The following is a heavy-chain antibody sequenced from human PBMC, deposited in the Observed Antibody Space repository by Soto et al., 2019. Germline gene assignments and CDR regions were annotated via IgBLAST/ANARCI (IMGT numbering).Heavy chain of an antibody. J-gene: IGHJ6*02. Sequence: SETLSLTCAVYGGSFSGYYWSWIRQPPGKGLEWIGEINHSGSTNYNPSLKSRVTISVDTSKNQFSLKLSSMTAADTAVYYCARFYSSSRGNYYYGMDVWGQGTTVTVSS. V-gene: IGHV4-34*01. CDR3: ARFYSSSRGNYYYGMDV. CDR1: GGSFSGYY. D-gene: IGHD6-6*01. CDR2: INHSGST.